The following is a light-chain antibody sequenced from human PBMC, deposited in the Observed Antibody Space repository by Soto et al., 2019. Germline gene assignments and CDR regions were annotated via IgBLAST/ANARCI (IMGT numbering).Light chain of an antibody. CDR1: QTIRSNS. J-gene: IGKJ1*01. CDR3: QQYGSSPWT. V-gene: IGKV3-20*01. Sequence: ETVLTQSPGTLSLSPGERATLSCRASQTIRSNSLAWYRQTPGQAPRLRIYVASNMATGIADRFSGSGSGTDFTLIISIREPEDFALYYCQQYGSSPWTFGQGTKVEIK. CDR2: VAS.